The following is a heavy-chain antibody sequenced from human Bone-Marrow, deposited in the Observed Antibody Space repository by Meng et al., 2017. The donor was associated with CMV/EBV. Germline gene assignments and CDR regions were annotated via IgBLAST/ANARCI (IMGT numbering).Heavy chain of an antibody. D-gene: IGHD3/OR15-3a*01. CDR3: ARDRRAFDFWTGDYKTFYSYGMDV. Sequence: ASVKVSCKAPKYTFPGYYIHWMRQAPGQGLEWMGWIDPKRGGTSYAQKFQGRVTMTRDTSISTAYMELNDLKSDDTAVYFCARDRRAFDFWTGDYKTFYSYGMDVWGQGTTVTVSS. J-gene: IGHJ6*02. V-gene: IGHV1-2*02. CDR1: KYTFPGYY. CDR2: IDPKRGGT.